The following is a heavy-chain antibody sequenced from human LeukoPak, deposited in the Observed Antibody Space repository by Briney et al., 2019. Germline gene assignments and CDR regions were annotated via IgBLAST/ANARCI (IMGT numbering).Heavy chain of an antibody. Sequence: SETLSLTCDVSGGSIDSTNWWNWVRQPPGQGLEWIGEIHRDGRINYNPSLKSRVTLSVDKSKNQFSLRLNSVTAADTAMYYCARSHDHLWGNYPDYWGQGTLVTVSS. CDR1: GGSIDSTNW. J-gene: IGHJ4*02. D-gene: IGHD3-16*02. V-gene: IGHV4/OR15-8*01. CDR3: ARSHDHLWGNYPDY. CDR2: IHRDGRI.